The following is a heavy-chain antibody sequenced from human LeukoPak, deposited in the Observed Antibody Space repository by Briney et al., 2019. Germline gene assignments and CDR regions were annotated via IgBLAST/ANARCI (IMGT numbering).Heavy chain of an antibody. J-gene: IGHJ4*02. Sequence: SEALSPTCAVYGWAFSGYYWSWIRHHPGKGLEWIGYIYYSGSTYYNPSLKSRVTISVDTSKNQFSLKLSSVTAADTAVYYCARTYCGGDSYPADYWGQGTLVTVSS. D-gene: IGHD2-21*02. V-gene: IGHV4-31*11. CDR1: GWAFSGYY. CDR3: ARTYCGGDSYPADY. CDR2: IYYSGST.